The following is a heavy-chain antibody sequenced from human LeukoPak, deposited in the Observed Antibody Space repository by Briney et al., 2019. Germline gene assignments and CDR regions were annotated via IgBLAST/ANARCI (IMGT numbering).Heavy chain of an antibody. CDR2: INPNSGGT. D-gene: IGHD2-2*01. J-gene: IGHJ6*03. V-gene: IGHV1-2*02. CDR1: GYTFTGYY. Sequence: ASVKVSCKASGYTFTGYYMHWVRQAPGQGPEWMGWINPNSGGTNYAQKFQGRVTMTRDTSISTAYMELSRLRSDDTAVYYCARGPYCSSTSCSPMDVWGKGTTVTVSS. CDR3: ARGPYCSSTSCSPMDV.